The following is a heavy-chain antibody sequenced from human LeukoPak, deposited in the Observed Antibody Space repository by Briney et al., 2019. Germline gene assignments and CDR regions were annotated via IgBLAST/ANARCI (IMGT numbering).Heavy chain of an antibody. V-gene: IGHV4-61*02. Sequence: PSQTLSLTCTVSGGSISSGSYYWSWIRQPAGKGLEWIGRIYTSGSTNYNPSLKSRVTISVDTSKNQFSPKLSSVTAADTAVYYCARDKDWNFDWGQGTLVTVSS. CDR1: GGSISSGSYY. CDR3: ARDKDWNFD. CDR2: IYTSGST. D-gene: IGHD1-7*01. J-gene: IGHJ4*02.